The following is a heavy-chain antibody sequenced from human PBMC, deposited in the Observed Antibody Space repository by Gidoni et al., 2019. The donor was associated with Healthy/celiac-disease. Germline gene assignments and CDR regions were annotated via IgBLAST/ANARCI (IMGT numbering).Heavy chain of an antibody. V-gene: IGHV3-49*03. CDR1: GFTFVHYA. Sequence: EVQLVESGGGLVQPGRSLRRSCTASGFTFVHYAWSWFRQAPGKGLEWVGFIRSKAYGGTTEYAASVKGRFTISRDDSKSIAYLQMNSLKTEDTAVYYCTRDRPYYDSSGSTFDYWGQGTLVTVSS. J-gene: IGHJ4*02. D-gene: IGHD3-22*01. CDR3: TRDRPYYDSSGSTFDY. CDR2: IRSKAYGGTT.